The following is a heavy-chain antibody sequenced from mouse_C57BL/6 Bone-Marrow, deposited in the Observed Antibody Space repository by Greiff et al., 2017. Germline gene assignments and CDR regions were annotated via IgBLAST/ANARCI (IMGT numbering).Heavy chain of an antibody. J-gene: IGHJ4*01. CDR2: IHPNSGST. V-gene: IGHV1-64*01. CDR3: ARWSYYGSSYVDAMDN. D-gene: IGHD1-1*01. CDR1: GYTFTSYW. Sequence: VQLQQPGAELVKPGASVKLSCKASGYTFTSYWMHWVKQRPGQGLEWIGMIHPNSGSTNYNEKFKSKATLTVDKSSSTAYMQLSSLTSEDSAVYYCARWSYYGSSYVDAMDNGGQGTSVTVSS.